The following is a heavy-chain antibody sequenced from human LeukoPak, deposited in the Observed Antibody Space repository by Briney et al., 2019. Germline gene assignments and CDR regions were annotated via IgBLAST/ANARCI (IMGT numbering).Heavy chain of an antibody. CDR2: IYYSGST. CDR1: GGSISGYY. CDR3: ARGRSSTYYYMDV. J-gene: IGHJ6*03. D-gene: IGHD1-26*01. V-gene: IGHV4-59*01. Sequence: PSETLSLTCTVSGGSISGYYWSWIRQPPGKGLEWIGYIYYSGSTNYTPSLKSRVTISVDTSKNQFSLKLSSVTAADTAVYYCARGRSSTYYYMDVWGKGTRVTVS.